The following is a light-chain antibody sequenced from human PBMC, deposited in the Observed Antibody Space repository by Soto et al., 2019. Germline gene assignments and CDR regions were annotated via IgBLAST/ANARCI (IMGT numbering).Light chain of an antibody. Sequence: QPLLTQSPSASASLGASVKLTCTLSSGHSSYAIAWHQQQPEKGPRDLMKLNSDGSHSKGDGIPDRFSGSSSGAERYLPISSLQSEDEAHYYCQTWGTGTYVVFGGGTQLTVL. V-gene: IGLV4-69*01. CDR3: QTWGTGTYVV. CDR2: LNSDGSH. CDR1: SGHSSYA. J-gene: IGLJ2*01.